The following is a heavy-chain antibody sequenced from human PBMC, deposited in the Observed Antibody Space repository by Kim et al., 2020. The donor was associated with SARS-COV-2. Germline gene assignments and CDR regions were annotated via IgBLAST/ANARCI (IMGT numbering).Heavy chain of an antibody. J-gene: IGHJ2*01. CDR2: INTETGTP. D-gene: IGHD6-13*01. Sequence: ASVKVSCKASGYSFTTYAMNWVRQAPGQGLEWMGWINTETGTPMYAQGFAGRFVFSLDTSVTTAYLQISSLEADDSAVDFCTRGAADSWYFGLWGRGTLVTGSS. CDR3: TRGAADSWYFGL. V-gene: IGHV7-4-1*02. CDR1: GYSFTTYA.